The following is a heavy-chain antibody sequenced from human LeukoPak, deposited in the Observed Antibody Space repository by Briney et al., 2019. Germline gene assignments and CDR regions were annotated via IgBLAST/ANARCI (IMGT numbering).Heavy chain of an antibody. CDR3: ARHHHNGWNEI. CDR1: GGSFSSGDYS. J-gene: IGHJ1*01. D-gene: IGHD1-1*01. Sequence: TSETLSLTCTVSGGSFSSGDYSWNWIRQPAGQGLEWIGRLFSSGTTNYNPSLKSRVTISGDTSNNQFSLKLTSVTAADTAVYYCARHHHNGWNEIWGQGTLVTVSS. V-gene: IGHV4-61*02. CDR2: LFSSGTT.